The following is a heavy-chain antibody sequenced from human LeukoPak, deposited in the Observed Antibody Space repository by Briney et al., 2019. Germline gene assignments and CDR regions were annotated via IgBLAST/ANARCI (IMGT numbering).Heavy chain of an antibody. J-gene: IGHJ4*02. D-gene: IGHD4-17*01. CDR1: GFTFSSYW. CDR2: IKQDGSEK. Sequence: GGSLRLSCAASGFTFSSYWMSWVRQAPGKGLEWVANIKQDGSEKHYVDSVKGRFTISRDNAKNSLYLQMNSLRAEDTAVYYCARGRDYGDSGDYWSQGTLVTVSS. CDR3: ARGRDYGDSGDY. V-gene: IGHV3-7*03.